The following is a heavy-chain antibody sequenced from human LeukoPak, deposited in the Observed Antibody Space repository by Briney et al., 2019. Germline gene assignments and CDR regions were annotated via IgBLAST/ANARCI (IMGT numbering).Heavy chain of an antibody. V-gene: IGHV3-53*01. CDR1: GFTVSSNY. J-gene: IGHJ2*01. CDR2: IYTDENT. CDR3: AREGNSSSRYWYFDL. D-gene: IGHD6-13*01. Sequence: GGSLRLSCAASGFTVSSNYMYWVRQAPGKGLEWVSVIYTDENTDYADSVKGRFTISRDNSKNTLYLQMNSLRVDDTAVYYCAREGNSSSRYWYFDLWGRGTLVTVSS.